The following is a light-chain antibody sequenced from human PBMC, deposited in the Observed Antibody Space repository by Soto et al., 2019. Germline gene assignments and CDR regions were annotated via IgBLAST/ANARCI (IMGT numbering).Light chain of an antibody. J-gene: IGKJ1*01. V-gene: IGKV3-15*01. CDR1: QSVSSK. CDR3: QQYNNWPQT. CDR2: GAS. Sequence: EIVMTQSPATLSVSPGERATLSCRASQSVSSKLAWYQQKPGQAPRLLIYGASTRATGIPARFSGSGSGTEFTLTISSLQSEDFAVYYCQQYNNWPQTFGQGNKVDIK.